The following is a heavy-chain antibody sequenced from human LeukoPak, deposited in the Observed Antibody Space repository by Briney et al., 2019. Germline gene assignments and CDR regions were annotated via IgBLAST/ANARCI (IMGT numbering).Heavy chain of an antibody. CDR3: ARGKNYYGSGSYVF. CDR2: MNPNSGNT. J-gene: IGHJ4*02. V-gene: IGHV1-8*01. CDR1: GYTFTSYD. D-gene: IGHD3-10*01. Sequence: GASVKVSCKASGYTFTSYDINWVRQATGQGLEWMGWMNPNSGNTGYAQKFQGRVTMTRNTSISTAHMELSSLRSEDTAVYYCARGKNYYGSGSYVFWGQGTLVTVSS.